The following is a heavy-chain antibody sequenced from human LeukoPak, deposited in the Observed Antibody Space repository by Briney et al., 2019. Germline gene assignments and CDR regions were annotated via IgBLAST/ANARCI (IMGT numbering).Heavy chain of an antibody. D-gene: IGHD6-13*01. V-gene: IGHV1-8*01. CDR1: GYTFTSYD. CDR3: ARASTSWYTGDQYYFDY. CDR2: MNPNSANT. Sequence: GASVKVSCKASGYTFTSYDINWVRQATGQGLEWMGWMNPNSANTDYAQKFRGRVTMTGNTSISTAYMELSSLRSEDTAVYYCARASTSWYTGDQYYFDYWGQGTLVTVSS. J-gene: IGHJ4*02.